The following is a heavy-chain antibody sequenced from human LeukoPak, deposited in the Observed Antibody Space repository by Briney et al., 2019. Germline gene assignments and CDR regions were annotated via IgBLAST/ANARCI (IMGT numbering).Heavy chain of an antibody. Sequence: ASVKVSCRXSGYTFTNVDINWVPQASGQGLEWMGRMNPNSGNTGYAQSFQGRVTLTRDTSISTAYMELSSLTSDDTAVYYCVRDSNGQTRADDPFDIWGQGTMVTVSS. D-gene: IGHD6-19*01. CDR1: GYTFTNVD. CDR3: VRDSNGQTRADDPFDI. CDR2: MNPNSGNT. V-gene: IGHV1-8*03. J-gene: IGHJ3*02.